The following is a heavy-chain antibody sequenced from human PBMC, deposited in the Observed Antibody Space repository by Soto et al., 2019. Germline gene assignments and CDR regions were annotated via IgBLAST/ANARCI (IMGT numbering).Heavy chain of an antibody. CDR1: GFTVSSSH. CDR2: IYSGGSS. D-gene: IGHD3-10*01. J-gene: IGHJ5*02. Sequence: EVQLVESGGGLIQPGGSLRLSCTTSGFTVSSSHMTWVRQAPGKGLEWVSVIYSGGSSYYAVSVQGRFTISRDNSKNTVYLQMTSLRGEDTAMYYCARLGPYGSESYSFRYNWFDPWGQGTQVTVSS. CDR3: ARLGPYGSESYSFRYNWFDP. V-gene: IGHV3-53*01.